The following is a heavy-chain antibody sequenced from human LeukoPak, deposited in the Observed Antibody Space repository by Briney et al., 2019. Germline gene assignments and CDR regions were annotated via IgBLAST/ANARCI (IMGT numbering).Heavy chain of an antibody. Sequence: SETLSLTCLVSGASSSSADHYWTWIRQPPGKGLEWIGYIYNSGSTNNNPSLKSRVTISVNTSKNQFSLKLSSVTAADTAVYYCARHRSGWLQSSFDYWGQGTLVTVSS. CDR3: ARHRSGWLQSSFDY. CDR1: GASSSSADHY. J-gene: IGHJ4*02. D-gene: IGHD5-24*01. CDR2: IYNSGST. V-gene: IGHV4-61*08.